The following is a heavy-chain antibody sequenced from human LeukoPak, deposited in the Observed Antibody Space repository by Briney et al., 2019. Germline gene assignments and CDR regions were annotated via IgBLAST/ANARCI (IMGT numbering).Heavy chain of an antibody. Sequence: GGSLRLSCAASGCTFSDYNMNWVRQAPGKGLEWVSYITNGGSTIHHADSVKGRFTISRDNAKETLYLQMISLRAEDTAVYYCARSIGLTGGGVDVWGKGTTVTVSS. V-gene: IGHV3-11*01. CDR1: GCTFSDYN. J-gene: IGHJ6*04. CDR3: ARSIGLTGGGVDV. CDR2: ITNGGSTI. D-gene: IGHD3-9*01.